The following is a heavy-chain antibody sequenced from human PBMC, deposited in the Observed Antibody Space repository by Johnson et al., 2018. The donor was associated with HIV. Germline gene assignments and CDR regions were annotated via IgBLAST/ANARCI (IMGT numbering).Heavy chain of an antibody. CDR1: GFTFSSYA. D-gene: IGHD2-2*01. Sequence: QVLLVESGGGLVQPGGSLRLSCAASGFTFSSYAMHWVRQAPGKGLEWVAVISYDGSNKYYADSVKGRFTISRDNSKNTLYLQMNSLRAEDTAVYYCAREVGDCSSTSCYQDAFDIWGQGTMVTVSS. CDR3: AREVGDCSSTSCYQDAFDI. J-gene: IGHJ3*02. V-gene: IGHV3-30*04. CDR2: ISYDGSNK.